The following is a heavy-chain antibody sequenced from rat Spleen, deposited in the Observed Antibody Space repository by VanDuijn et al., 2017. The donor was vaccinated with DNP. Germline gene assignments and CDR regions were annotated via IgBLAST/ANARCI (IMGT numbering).Heavy chain of an antibody. CDR2: ITTSGGTT. CDR1: GFTFSSFP. J-gene: IGHJ3*01. D-gene: IGHD1-2*01. CDR3: AVIAAMSTSRGNWFGN. V-gene: IGHV5-46*01. Sequence: EVQLVESGGGLVQPGKSMKLSCAASGFTFSSFPMAWVRQAPAKGLEWVAAITTSGGTTYYRDSVRGRFTISRDNVKSTLYLQMNSLRSEDTATFYCAVIAAMSTSRGNWFGNWGQGTLVTVSS.